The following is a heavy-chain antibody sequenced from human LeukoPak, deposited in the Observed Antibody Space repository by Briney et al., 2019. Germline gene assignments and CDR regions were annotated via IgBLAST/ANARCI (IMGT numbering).Heavy chain of an antibody. Sequence: GGSLRLSCAASGFTFSNYWMHWVRLPPGKGLVWVSRINSDGSSTSYTDSVNGRFTISRDNAKNTLSLQMNSLRAEDTAVYYCARSVNGSYDYWGQGTLVTVSS. J-gene: IGHJ4*02. CDR1: GFTFSNYW. D-gene: IGHD3-10*01. V-gene: IGHV3-74*01. CDR3: ARSVNGSYDY. CDR2: INSDGSST.